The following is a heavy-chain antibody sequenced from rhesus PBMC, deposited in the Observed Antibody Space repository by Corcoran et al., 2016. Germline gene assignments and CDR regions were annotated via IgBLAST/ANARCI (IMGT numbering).Heavy chain of an antibody. V-gene: IGHV4-76*01. CDR1: VGSISSGYD. Sequence: QVQLQESGPGVVQPSETLSLTCAVSVGSISSGYDWSWIRQPPGKGLEWVWYIYVSRGRAHSRKGLGLLRYIYGSRESTNYNPALKKRVTISKDASKNQFSLKLSSVTAADTAVYDCAREWGNGNYGLDSWGRGVVVTVSS. D-gene: IGHD1-14*01. CDR3: AREWGNGNYGLDS. J-gene: IGHJ6*01.